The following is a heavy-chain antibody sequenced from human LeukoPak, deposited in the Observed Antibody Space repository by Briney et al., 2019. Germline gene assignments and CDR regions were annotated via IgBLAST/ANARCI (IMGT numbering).Heavy chain of an antibody. CDR1: GYTFTGYC. CDR3: ARDLHWGPDY. Sequence: ASVKVSCKASGYTFTGYCMHWVRQAPGQGLEWMGWINPNTGDINYAQKFQGRVTMTRDMSINTAYMELSRLRFDDTAVYYCARDLHWGPDYWGQGTLVTVSS. CDR2: INPNTGDI. D-gene: IGHD7-27*01. V-gene: IGHV1-2*02. J-gene: IGHJ4*02.